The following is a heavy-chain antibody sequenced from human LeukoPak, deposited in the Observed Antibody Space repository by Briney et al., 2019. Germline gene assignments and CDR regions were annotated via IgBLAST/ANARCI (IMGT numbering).Heavy chain of an antibody. J-gene: IGHJ6*02. CDR3: ARQQLGSYYYGMDV. V-gene: IGHV4-59*08. CDR2: IYYSGST. D-gene: IGHD6-13*01. CDR1: GGSISSYY. Sequence: SETLSLTCTVSGGSISSYYWSWIRQPPGKGPEWIGYIYYSGSTNYNPSLKSRVTISVDTSKNQFSLKLSSVTAADTAVYYCARQQLGSYYYGMDVWGQGTTVTVSS.